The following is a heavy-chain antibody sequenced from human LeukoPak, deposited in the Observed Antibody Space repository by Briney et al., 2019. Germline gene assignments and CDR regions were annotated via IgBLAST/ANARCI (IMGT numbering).Heavy chain of an antibody. CDR3: ARADKWLVRERVFDY. CDR2: IIPIFGTA. CDR1: GGTFSSYA. V-gene: IGHV1-69*13. J-gene: IGHJ4*02. Sequence: ASVKVSCKASGGTFSSYAISWVRQAPGQGLEWMGGIIPIFGTANYAQKFQGRVTITADESTSTAYMELSSLRSEDTAVYYCARADKWLVRERVFDYWGQGTLVTVSS. D-gene: IGHD6-19*01.